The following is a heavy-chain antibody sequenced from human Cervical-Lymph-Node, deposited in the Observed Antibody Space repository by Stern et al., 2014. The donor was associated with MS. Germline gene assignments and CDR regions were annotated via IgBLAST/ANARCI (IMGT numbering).Heavy chain of an antibody. CDR3: ARKADWGDYFDY. D-gene: IGHD7-27*01. CDR1: GDSIRTYF. Sequence: QVQLQQSGPGLLKPSETLSLTCTVSGDSIRTYFWTWIRQPPGKTLEWFGFIYYSGPANSTPSLKSRVPLSFDPPNKHSSLKLSSVTAADTAVYYCARKADWGDYFDYWGQGTLVTVSS. CDR2: IYYSGPA. V-gene: IGHV4-59*08. J-gene: IGHJ4*02.